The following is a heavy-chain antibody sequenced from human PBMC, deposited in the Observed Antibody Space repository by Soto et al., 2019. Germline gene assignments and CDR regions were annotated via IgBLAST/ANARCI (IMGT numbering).Heavy chain of an antibody. CDR1: GFTFSSYW. J-gene: IGHJ6*03. D-gene: IGHD2-2*01. CDR3: VRGCGRSSCPYYLDV. Sequence: QPGGSLRLSCAASGFTFSSYWMHWVRQAPGKGLEWVATIKQDGSDKYYVDSAKGRFTVSRDNAKNSLDLQMNSLRGDDTAVYYCVRGCGRSSCPYYLDVWGKGTTVTVSS. V-gene: IGHV3-7*01. CDR2: IKQDGSDK.